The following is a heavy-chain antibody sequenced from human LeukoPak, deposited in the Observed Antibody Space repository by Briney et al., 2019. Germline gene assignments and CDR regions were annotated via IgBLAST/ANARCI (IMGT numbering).Heavy chain of an antibody. CDR1: GDSISGNYY. CDR2: IFTSGNT. J-gene: IGHJ4*02. CDR3: TRESATSGSTD. Sequence: SQTLSLTFTVSGDSISGNYYWNWIRQPPGKGLVWIGRIFTSGNTNYNSSLKSRVTISLDTSKDQFSLRLSSVTVADTAFYYCTRESATSGSTDWGQGTLVTVSS. D-gene: IGHD3-10*01. V-gene: IGHV4-61*02.